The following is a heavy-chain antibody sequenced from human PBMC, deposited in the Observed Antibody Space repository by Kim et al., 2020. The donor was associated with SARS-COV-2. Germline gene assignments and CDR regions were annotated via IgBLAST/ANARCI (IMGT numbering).Heavy chain of an antibody. V-gene: IGHV3-30*04. Sequence: GGSLRLSCAASGFTFSSYAMHWVRQAPGKGLEWVAVISYDGSNKYYADSVKGRFTISRDNSKNTLYLQMNSLRAEDTAVYYCARAEIGSYYGYYYGMDVWGQGTTVTVSS. CDR2: ISYDGSNK. D-gene: IGHD1-26*01. CDR3: ARAEIGSYYGYYYGMDV. CDR1: GFTFSSYA. J-gene: IGHJ6*02.